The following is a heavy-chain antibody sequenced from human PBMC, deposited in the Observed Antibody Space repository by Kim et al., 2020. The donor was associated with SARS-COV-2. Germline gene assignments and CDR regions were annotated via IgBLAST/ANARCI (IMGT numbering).Heavy chain of an antibody. CDR2: ISSSSSYI. Sequence: GGSLRLSCAASGFTFSSYSMNWVRQAPGKGLEWVSSISSSSSYIYYADSVKGRFTISRDNAKNSLYLQMNSLRAEDTAVYYCASDRGNDILTGPSLYGMDVWGQGTTVTVSS. J-gene: IGHJ6*02. V-gene: IGHV3-21*01. CDR3: ASDRGNDILTGPSLYGMDV. CDR1: GFTFSSYS. D-gene: IGHD3-9*01.